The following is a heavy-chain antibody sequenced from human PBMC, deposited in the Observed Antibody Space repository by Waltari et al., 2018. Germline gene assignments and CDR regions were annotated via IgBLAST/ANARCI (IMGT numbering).Heavy chain of an antibody. CDR2: IFPGDSDT. CDR3: AAMGAGGNWLDP. J-gene: IGHJ5*02. V-gene: IGHV5-51*01. CDR1: GYVFTSQW. Sequence: EVQLLQSGAEVKKPGESLKISCKASGYVFTSQWIGWVRHMPGKGFEYLGIIFPGDSDTRYSPSFQGLITISVDKSIATAYLELVSLKASDSGTYYCAAMGAGGNWLDPWGQGTLVTVSS. D-gene: IGHD3-10*01.